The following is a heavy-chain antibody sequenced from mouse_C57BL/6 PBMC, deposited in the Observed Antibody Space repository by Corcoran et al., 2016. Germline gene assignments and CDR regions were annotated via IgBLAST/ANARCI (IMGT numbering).Heavy chain of an antibody. CDR2: INTYSGVP. CDR1: GYTFTTYG. D-gene: IGHD2-12*01. V-gene: IGHV9-3*01. Sequence: QIQLVQSGPELKKPGETVKISCKASGYTFTTYGMSWVKQAPGKGLKWMGWINTYSGVPTYADDFKGRFAFSLETSASTAYLQINNLKNEDTATYFCAREGRYSHWYFDVWGTGTTDTVSS. CDR3: AREGRYSHWYFDV. J-gene: IGHJ1*03.